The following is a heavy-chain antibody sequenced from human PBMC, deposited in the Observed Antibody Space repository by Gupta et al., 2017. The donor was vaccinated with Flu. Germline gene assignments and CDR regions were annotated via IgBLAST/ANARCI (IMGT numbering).Heavy chain of an antibody. J-gene: IGHJ4*02. V-gene: IGHV3-74*01. CDR1: GFTFSDYW. D-gene: IGHD6-13*01. CDR3: VRDSRYSPDS. CDR2: LNSDGSDA. Sequence: EVQLVESGGGLVQSGGSLRPSCAASGFTFSDYWMHWVRQAPGKGLVWVSRLNSDGSDASYADSVKGRFTISRDNAKNTLYLQMNSLRDEDTAVYYCVRDSRYSPDSWGQGTLVTVSS.